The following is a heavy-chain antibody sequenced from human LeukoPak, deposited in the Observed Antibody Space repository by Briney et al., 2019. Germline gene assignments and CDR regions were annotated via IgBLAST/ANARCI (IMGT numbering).Heavy chain of an antibody. CDR2: IYYSGGT. J-gene: IGHJ4*02. CDR3: ARSPKSITMVRGVTWENY. CDR1: GGSISSSSYY. Sequence: SETLSLTCTVSGGSISSSSYYWGWIRQPPGKGLEWIGSIYYSGGTYYNPSLKSRVTISVDTSKNQFSLKLSSVTAADTAVYYCARSPKSITMVRGVTWENYWGQETLVTVSS. D-gene: IGHD3-10*01. V-gene: IGHV4-39*01.